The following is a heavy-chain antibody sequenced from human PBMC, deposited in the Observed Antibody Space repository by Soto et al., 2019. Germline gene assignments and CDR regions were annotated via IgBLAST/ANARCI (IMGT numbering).Heavy chain of an antibody. Sequence: EVQLVESGGDLVKPGGSLRLSCAASEFTFANAWISWVRQAPGKGLEWVGRIKSKADDGTTDYAAPVKGRFTISRDESQNTLYLQMNSLKTEDTAVYYCTSLYYGHWGQGTLVTVSS. V-gene: IGHV3-15*01. J-gene: IGHJ4*02. CDR2: IKSKADDGTT. D-gene: IGHD4-17*01. CDR3: TSLYYGH. CDR1: EFTFANAW.